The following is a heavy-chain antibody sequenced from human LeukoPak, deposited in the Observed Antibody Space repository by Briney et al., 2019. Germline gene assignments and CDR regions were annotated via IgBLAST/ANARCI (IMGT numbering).Heavy chain of an antibody. CDR3: ARDYDFWSGYYVGRDAFDI. V-gene: IGHV4-4*08. Sequence: SETLSLTCTVSGGFFSSFYWSWIRQPPGKGLEWIAYIYNTDNTKYNPSLKSRATISVDTSKNQFSLKLSSVTAADTAVYYCARDYDFWSGYYVGRDAFDIWGQGTMVTVSS. D-gene: IGHD3-3*01. CDR2: IYNTDNT. CDR1: GGFFSSFY. J-gene: IGHJ3*02.